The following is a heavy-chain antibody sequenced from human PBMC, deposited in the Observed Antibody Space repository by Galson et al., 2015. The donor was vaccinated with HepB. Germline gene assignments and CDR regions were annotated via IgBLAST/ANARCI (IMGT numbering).Heavy chain of an antibody. V-gene: IGHV4-39*01. Sequence: SETLSLTCSVSGDSSTSNPFYWGWIRQPPGKGLEWIGSMFYSGRAYYNPSLKSRVTISMDMSKNQFSLKLSSVTAADTAVYYCARRSGRSFDWFLYYFDYWGQGTLVTVSS. CDR1: GDSSTSNPFY. D-gene: IGHD3-9*01. J-gene: IGHJ4*02. CDR2: MFYSGRA. CDR3: ARRSGRSFDWFLYYFDY.